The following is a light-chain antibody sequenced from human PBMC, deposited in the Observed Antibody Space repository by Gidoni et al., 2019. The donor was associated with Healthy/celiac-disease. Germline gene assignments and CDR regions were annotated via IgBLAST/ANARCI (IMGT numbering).Light chain of an antibody. CDR1: QSVSSDY. J-gene: IGKJ2*01. CDR2: GAS. CDR3: QQYGSSPYT. V-gene: IGKV3-20*01. Sequence: IVLTQAPGTLSLSPGETATRSCRASQSVSSDYLAWYQQKTVPAPRLLSYGASSRATGIPDRFSCSWSGTDFTLTISRLEPDEFAVYYGQQYGSSPYTFGQGTKLEIK.